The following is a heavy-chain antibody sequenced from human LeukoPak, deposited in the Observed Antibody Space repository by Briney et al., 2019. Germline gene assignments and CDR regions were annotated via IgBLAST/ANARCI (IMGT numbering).Heavy chain of an antibody. J-gene: IGHJ4*02. CDR1: GSTFSSYA. D-gene: IGHD5-24*01. CDR2: IIPILNTA. CDR3: ARDLGSRDGYNPPNLFDN. Sequence: GASVKVSCKASGSTFSSYAISWVRQAPGQGLEWMGRIIPILNTANYAQNFQGRVTITADESTSTAYMELSSLRSEDTAVYYCARDLGSRDGYNPPNLFDNWGQGTLVTVSS. V-gene: IGHV1-69*11.